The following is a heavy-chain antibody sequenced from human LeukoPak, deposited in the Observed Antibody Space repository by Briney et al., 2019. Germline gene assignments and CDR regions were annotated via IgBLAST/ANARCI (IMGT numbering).Heavy chain of an antibody. V-gene: IGHV3-30*18. Sequence: GGSLRLSCAASGFTFSNFGMNWVRQAPGKGLEWVALISYDGSNKFYADSVKGRFTISRDNSKSTLYLQMNSLRAEDTAVYYCAKSNGHPYYYGMDVWGQGATVTVSS. D-gene: IGHD4-11*01. J-gene: IGHJ6*02. CDR2: ISYDGSNK. CDR1: GFTFSNFG. CDR3: AKSNGHPYYYGMDV.